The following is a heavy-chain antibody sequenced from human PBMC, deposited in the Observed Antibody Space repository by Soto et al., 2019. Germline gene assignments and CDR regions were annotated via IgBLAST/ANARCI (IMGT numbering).Heavy chain of an antibody. CDR3: AKASSLRFLGPRYYGMDV. J-gene: IGHJ6*02. Sequence: PGGSLRLSCAASGFTFDDYALHWVRQAPGKGPEWVSGISWNSGSIGYADSVKGRFTISRDNAKNSLYLQMNSLRAEDTALYYCAKASSLRFLGPRYYGMDVWGQGTTVTVSS. D-gene: IGHD3-3*01. CDR1: GFTFDDYA. CDR2: ISWNSGSI. V-gene: IGHV3-9*01.